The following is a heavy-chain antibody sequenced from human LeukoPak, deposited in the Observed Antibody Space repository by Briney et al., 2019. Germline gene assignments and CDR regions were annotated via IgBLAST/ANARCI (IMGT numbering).Heavy chain of an antibody. D-gene: IGHD3-10*01. CDR3: AKLAGGLLWFGDLLYFDY. Sequence: GGSLRLSCAASGFTFSSYAMSWVRQAPGKGLEWVSAISGSGDSTYYADSVKGRFTISRDNSKNTLYLQMNRLRAQDTAVYSCAKLAGGLLWFGDLLYFDYWGQGTLVTVSS. J-gene: IGHJ4*02. V-gene: IGHV3-23*01. CDR2: ISGSGDST. CDR1: GFTFSSYA.